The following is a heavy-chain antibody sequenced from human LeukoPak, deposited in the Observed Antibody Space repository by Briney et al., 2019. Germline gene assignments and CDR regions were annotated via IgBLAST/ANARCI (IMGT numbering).Heavy chain of an antibody. CDR3: ARGASYYYDSSGYSHDAFDI. CDR1: GYSFTSYW. CDR2: IYPGDSDT. V-gene: IGHV5-51*01. J-gene: IGHJ3*02. D-gene: IGHD3-22*01. Sequence: GESLKISCKGSGYSFTSYWIGWVRQMPGKALEWMGIIYPGDSDTRYSPSFKGQVTISADKSISTAYLQWSSLKASDTAMYYCARGASYYYDSSGYSHDAFDIWGQGTMVTVSS.